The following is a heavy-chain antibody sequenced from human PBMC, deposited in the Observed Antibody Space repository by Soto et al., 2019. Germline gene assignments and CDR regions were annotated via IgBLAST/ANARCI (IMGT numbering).Heavy chain of an antibody. CDR2: IYYSGST. D-gene: IGHD4-17*01. Sequence: SETLSLTCTVSGGPIISYYCICIRHPPGKGLEWIGYIYYSGSTNYNPSLKSRVTISVDTSKNQFSLKLSSVTAADAAVYYCAGSNDYGDYVQWFDPWGQGTLVTVSS. CDR1: GGPIISYY. V-gene: IGHV4-59*01. J-gene: IGHJ5*02. CDR3: AGSNDYGDYVQWFDP.